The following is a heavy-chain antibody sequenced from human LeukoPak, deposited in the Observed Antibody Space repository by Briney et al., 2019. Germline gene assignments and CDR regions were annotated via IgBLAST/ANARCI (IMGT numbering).Heavy chain of an antibody. CDR3: AGIPVFGVVLHQEPV. J-gene: IGHJ6*03. Sequence: GASVKVSCKASGYTFTSYDINWVRQAPGQGLEWMGWISAYNGNTNYAQKLQGRVTMTTDTSTSTAYMELSSLRFDDTAVYFCAGIPVFGVVLHQEPVWGKGTTVTVSS. D-gene: IGHD3-3*01. CDR2: ISAYNGNT. CDR1: GYTFTSYD. V-gene: IGHV1-18*01.